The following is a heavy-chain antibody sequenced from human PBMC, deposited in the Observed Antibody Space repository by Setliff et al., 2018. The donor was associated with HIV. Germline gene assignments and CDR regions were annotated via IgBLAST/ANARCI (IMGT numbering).Heavy chain of an antibody. V-gene: IGHV1-46*02. Sequence: ASVKVSCKASGYTFNNYYMHWVRQAPGQGLEWMGIINPSDNRTYYAQKFQGRVTMTRDTSTSSVYMELRSLRSEDTAVYYCARVVDVDTPMVLGWGWFDPWGQGTLVTVSS. CDR3: ARVVDVDTPMVLGWGWFDP. CDR2: INPSDNRT. J-gene: IGHJ5*02. D-gene: IGHD5-18*01. CDR1: GYTFNNYY.